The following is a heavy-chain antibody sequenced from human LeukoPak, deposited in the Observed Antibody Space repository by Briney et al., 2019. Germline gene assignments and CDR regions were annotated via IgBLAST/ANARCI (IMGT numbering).Heavy chain of an antibody. CDR3: ARVIGIAVASYYYYGMDV. J-gene: IGHJ6*02. CDR2: INSDGSST. V-gene: IGHV3-74*01. Sequence: GGSLRLSCAASGFTFSSYWMHWVRRAPGKGLVWVSRINSDGSSTSYADSVKGRFTISRDNAKSTLYLQMNSLRAEDTAVYYCARVIGIAVASYYYYGMDVWGQGTTVTVSS. CDR1: GFTFSSYW. D-gene: IGHD6-19*01.